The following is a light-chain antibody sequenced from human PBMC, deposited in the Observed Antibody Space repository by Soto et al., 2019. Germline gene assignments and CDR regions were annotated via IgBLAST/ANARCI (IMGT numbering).Light chain of an antibody. Sequence: DIQMTQSPSTLSGSVVDGVTITCRASQTISSWLAWYQQKPGKAPKLLIYKASTLKSGVPSRFSGSGSGTEFTLTISSLQPDDFATYYCQHYNSYSEAFGQGTKVDIK. J-gene: IGKJ1*01. CDR3: QHYNSYSEA. CDR1: QTISSW. V-gene: IGKV1-5*03. CDR2: KAS.